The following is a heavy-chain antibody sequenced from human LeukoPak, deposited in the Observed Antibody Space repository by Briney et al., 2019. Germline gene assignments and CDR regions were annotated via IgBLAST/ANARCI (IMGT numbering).Heavy chain of an antibody. Sequence: ASVKVSCKASGYTFTSYGISWVRQAPGQGLEWMGWISAYNGNTNYAQKLQGRVTMTTDTSTSTAYMELRSLRSDDTAVYYCARGQLLWFGELSENWFDPWGQGTLVTVSS. V-gene: IGHV1-18*01. CDR3: ARGQLLWFGELSENWFDP. CDR1: GYTFTSYG. J-gene: IGHJ5*02. CDR2: ISAYNGNT. D-gene: IGHD3-10*01.